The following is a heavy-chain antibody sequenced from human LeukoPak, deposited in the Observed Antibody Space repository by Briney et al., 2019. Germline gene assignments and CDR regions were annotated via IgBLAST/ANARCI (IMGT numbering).Heavy chain of an antibody. D-gene: IGHD2-8*01. J-gene: IGHJ4*02. Sequence: GGSLRLSCAASGFTFSSYGMHWVRQAPGKGLEWVAFIRYDGSNKYYADSVKGRFTISRDNSKNTLYLQMNSLRAEDTAVYYCATAPRRYCTNGVCYYFDYWGQGTLVTVSS. CDR1: GFTFSSYG. CDR3: ATAPRRYCTNGVCYYFDY. V-gene: IGHV3-30*02. CDR2: IRYDGSNK.